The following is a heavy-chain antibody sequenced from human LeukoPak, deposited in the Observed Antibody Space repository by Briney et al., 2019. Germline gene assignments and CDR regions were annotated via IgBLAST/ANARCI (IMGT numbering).Heavy chain of an antibody. D-gene: IGHD6-13*01. J-gene: IGHJ3*02. CDR2: IYYSGST. CDR3: ARHSAHSSTNDAFDI. Sequence: SETLSLTCTVSGGSISSYYWSWIRQPPGKGLEWIGYIYYSGSTNYNPSLKSRVTILIDTSKDQFSPKLSSVTAADTAVYYCARHSAHSSTNDAFDIWGQGTMVTVSS. CDR1: GGSISSYY. V-gene: IGHV4-59*01.